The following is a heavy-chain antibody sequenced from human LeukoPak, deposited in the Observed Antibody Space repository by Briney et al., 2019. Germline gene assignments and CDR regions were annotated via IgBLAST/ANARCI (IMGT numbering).Heavy chain of an antibody. CDR2: IKQDGSEK. CDR3: ARVYIPDYYYYMDV. CDR1: GFTFSSYW. J-gene: IGHJ6*03. V-gene: IGHV3-7*02. Sequence: GGSLRLSCAASGFTFSSYWMSWVRQAPGKGLEWVANIKQDGSEKYYVDSVKGRFTISRDNAKNSLYLQMNSLRAEDTAVYYCARVYIPDYYYYMDVWGKGTTVTISS. D-gene: IGHD2-2*02.